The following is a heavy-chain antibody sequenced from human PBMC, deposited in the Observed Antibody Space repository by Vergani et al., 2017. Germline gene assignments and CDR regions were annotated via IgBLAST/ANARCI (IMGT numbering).Heavy chain of an antibody. D-gene: IGHD4-11*01. Sequence: QVQLQQWGGGLLKPSETLSLTCVVNGGSFTSYHWTWIRQSPGEGLEWVGDIDHTGRPDYNPSLKCRLTMSVDKSRNQFSLTLNSVTATDTAIYFCARVNTETNGHLYYYYYMGVWGQGTAVTVS. CDR1: GGSFTSYH. CDR2: IDHTGRP. CDR3: ARVNTETNGHLYYYYYMGV. V-gene: IGHV4-34*01. J-gene: IGHJ6*03.